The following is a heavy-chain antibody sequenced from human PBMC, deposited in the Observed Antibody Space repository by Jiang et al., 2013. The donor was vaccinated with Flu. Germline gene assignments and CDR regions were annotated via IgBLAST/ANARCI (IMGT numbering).Heavy chain of an antibody. CDR3: ARARMRVLTTITYYFDS. CDR2: IHYTGST. V-gene: IGHV4-39*07. J-gene: IGHJ4*02. D-gene: IGHD2-21*02. CDR1: GASISNRIST. Sequence: LSLTCTISGASISNRISTGAGSASPQGRGLEWIGSIHYTGSTYYNPSLKSRVTISVDTSKNQFSLRLSSVTAADTAVYYCARARMRVLTTITYYFDSWGLGTLVTVSS.